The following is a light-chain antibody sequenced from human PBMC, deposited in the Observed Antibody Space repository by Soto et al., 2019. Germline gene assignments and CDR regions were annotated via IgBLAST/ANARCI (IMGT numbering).Light chain of an antibody. CDR2: DAS. J-gene: IGKJ5*01. CDR1: LDINNY. Sequence: DTQMTQSPSSLSASVGDRVTITCQATLDINNYLNWYQHKPGKAPQLLIYDASNLETGVPSRFSGSGSGTEFTFTISSLQPEDIATYYCQQYDNLQITFGQGTRLEIK. CDR3: QQYDNLQIT. V-gene: IGKV1-33*01.